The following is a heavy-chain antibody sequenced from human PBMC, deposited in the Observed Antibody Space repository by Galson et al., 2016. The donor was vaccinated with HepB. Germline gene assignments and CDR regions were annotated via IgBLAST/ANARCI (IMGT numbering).Heavy chain of an antibody. CDR2: ISHDAGSDK. CDR3: AKDGSYWGGWS. Sequence: SLRLSCAASGFTFRSYGMQWVRQAPGKGLEWVALISHDAGSDKYYADAVKGRFTISRANSKNTLFLQMNSLRAEDTAVYCCAKDGSYWGGWSWGQGTLVTVSS. J-gene: IGHJ4*02. V-gene: IGHV3-30*18. CDR1: GFTFRSYG. D-gene: IGHD7-27*01.